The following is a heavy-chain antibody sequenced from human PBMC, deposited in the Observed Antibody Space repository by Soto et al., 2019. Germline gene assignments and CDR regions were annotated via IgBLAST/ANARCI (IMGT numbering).Heavy chain of an antibody. Sequence: PGGSLRLSCAASGFTFSSYGMHWVRQAPGKGLEWVAVISYDGSNKYYADSVKGRFTISRDNSKNTLYLQMNSLRAEDTAVYYCAKGDYDSSGYYKHFDYWGQGTLVTVSS. D-gene: IGHD3-22*01. J-gene: IGHJ4*02. CDR3: AKGDYDSSGYYKHFDY. CDR1: GFTFSSYG. CDR2: ISYDGSNK. V-gene: IGHV3-30*18.